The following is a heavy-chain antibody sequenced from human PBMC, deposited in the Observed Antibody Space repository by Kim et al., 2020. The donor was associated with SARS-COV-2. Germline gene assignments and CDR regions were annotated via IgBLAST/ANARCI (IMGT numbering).Heavy chain of an antibody. CDR3: ASEDWDVILSGFDP. D-gene: IGHD3-9*01. CDR2: SSEGGAT. J-gene: IGHJ5*02. V-gene: IGHV4-4*02. CDR1: GGSISSSSW. Sequence: SETLSLTCAVSGGSISSSSWWTWVRQPPGKGLEWIGESSEGGATNYNPSLKSRVTISVDKSKNQFSLKLSSVTAADTAVYFCASEDWDVILSGFDPWGQGILVRVSS.